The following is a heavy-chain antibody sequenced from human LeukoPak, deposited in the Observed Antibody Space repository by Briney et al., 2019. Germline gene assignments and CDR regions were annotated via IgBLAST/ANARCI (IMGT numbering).Heavy chain of an antibody. J-gene: IGHJ4*02. CDR1: GGSVSSGGYS. V-gene: IGHV4-30-2*01. CDR3: ARTTSNYDYYFDY. CDR2: IYHSGST. Sequence: SETLSLTCAVSGGSVSSGGYSWSWIRQPPGMSLEWIGYIYHSGSTYYNPSLNSRVTISVDRSKNHFSLRLSSVTAADTAVYYCARTTSNYDYYFDYWGQGTLVTVSS. D-gene: IGHD5-12*01.